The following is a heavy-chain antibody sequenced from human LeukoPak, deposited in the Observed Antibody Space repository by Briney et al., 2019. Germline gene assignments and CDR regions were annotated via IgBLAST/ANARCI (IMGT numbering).Heavy chain of an antibody. D-gene: IGHD5-24*01. CDR2: INAGNGNT. J-gene: IGHJ4*02. Sequence: KVSCXXSGYXFSTYTMNWVRQAPGQRLEWMGWINAGNGNTKYSQKFQGRVTITRDTSASTAYMEMRSLRSEDTAVYYCAREIDRDDYNRFFDYWGQGTLVTVSS. CDR1: GYXFSTYT. CDR3: AREIDRDDYNRFFDY. V-gene: IGHV1-3*01.